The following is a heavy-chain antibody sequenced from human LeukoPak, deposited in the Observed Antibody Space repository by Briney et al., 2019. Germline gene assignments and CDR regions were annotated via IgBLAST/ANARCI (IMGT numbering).Heavy chain of an antibody. J-gene: IGHJ6*02. Sequence: GGSLRLSCAASGFTFSSYAMSWVRQAPGKGLEWVSYISSSGSTIYYAVSVKGRFTIARDNAKNSLYLQMNSLRAEDTALYYCARDQGSRGMDVWGQGTTVTVS. CDR1: GFTFSSYA. D-gene: IGHD2-15*01. CDR3: ARDQGSRGMDV. CDR2: ISSSGSTI. V-gene: IGHV3-48*03.